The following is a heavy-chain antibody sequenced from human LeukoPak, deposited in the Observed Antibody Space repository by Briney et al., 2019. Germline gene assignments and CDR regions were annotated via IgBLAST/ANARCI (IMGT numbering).Heavy chain of an antibody. CDR1: GYTFTSYG. J-gene: IGHJ6*02. CDR3: ARDRQWPRDYCYGMDV. Sequence: GASVKVSCKASGYTFTSYGISWVRQAPGQGLEWMGWISAYNGNTNYAQKLQGRVTMTTDTSTSTAYMELRSLRSDDTAVYYCARDRQWPRDYCYGMDVWGQGTTVTVSS. D-gene: IGHD6-19*01. V-gene: IGHV1-18*01. CDR2: ISAYNGNT.